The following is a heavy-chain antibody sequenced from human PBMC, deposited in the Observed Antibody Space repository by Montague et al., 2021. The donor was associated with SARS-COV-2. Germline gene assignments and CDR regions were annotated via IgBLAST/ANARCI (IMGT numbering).Heavy chain of an antibody. Sequence: SQTLSLICAVYGGSFSDSHWSWLRQPPGKGLEWIGEINQSGSTKYNPSLKSRVTISVDTSKNQSSLKLSSLTAADTAVYYCARGQSGITMIVVAILGVEFYFDNWGQGTLVTVSS. J-gene: IGHJ4*02. D-gene: IGHD3-22*01. V-gene: IGHV4-34*01. CDR3: ARGQSGITMIVVAILGVEFYFDN. CDR2: INQSGST. CDR1: GGSFSDSH.